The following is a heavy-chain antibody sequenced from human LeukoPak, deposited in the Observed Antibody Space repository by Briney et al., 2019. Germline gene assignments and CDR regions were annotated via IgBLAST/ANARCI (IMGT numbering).Heavy chain of an antibody. CDR1: GFTFSSCG. CDR2: IRYDGSNK. V-gene: IGHV3-30*02. CDR3: AKDQSSGWYGLDY. J-gene: IGHJ4*02. D-gene: IGHD6-19*01. Sequence: GGSLRLSCAASGFTFSSCGMHWVRQAPGKGLEWVAFIRYDGSNKYYADSVKGRFTISSDNSKNTLSLQMNSLRAEDTAVCYCAKDQSSGWYGLDYWGQGTLVTVSS.